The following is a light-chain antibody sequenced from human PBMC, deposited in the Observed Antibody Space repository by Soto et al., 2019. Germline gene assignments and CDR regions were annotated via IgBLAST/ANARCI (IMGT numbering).Light chain of an antibody. CDR3: GTWDSSLNGVV. Sequence: QSVLTQPPSVSVAPGQRVTISCSGSSSNIGNNYVPWYRQLPGTAPKLLIYDNNRRPSGISDRFSGSKSGTSATLDITGLQTGDEADYYCGTWDSSLNGVVFGGGTKLTVL. V-gene: IGLV1-51*01. CDR1: SSNIGNNY. CDR2: DNN. J-gene: IGLJ2*01.